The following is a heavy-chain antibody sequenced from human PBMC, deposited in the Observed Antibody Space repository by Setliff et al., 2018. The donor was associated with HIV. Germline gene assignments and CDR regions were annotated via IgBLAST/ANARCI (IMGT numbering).Heavy chain of an antibody. CDR3: ARPYTVWGYGMDL. D-gene: IGHD2-8*01. Sequence: GGSLRLSCGASGFSFGNHWMYWVRQAPGKGLVWVSRINSDGSITDYADSVKGRFTISRDNAKNTLYMQMNSLRAEDTAVYYCARPYTVWGYGMDLWGQGTTVTVSS. CDR1: GFSFGNHW. V-gene: IGHV3-74*01. CDR2: INSDGSIT. J-gene: IGHJ6*02.